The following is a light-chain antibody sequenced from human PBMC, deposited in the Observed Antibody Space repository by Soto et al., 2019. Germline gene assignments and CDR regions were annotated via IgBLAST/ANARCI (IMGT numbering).Light chain of an antibody. CDR2: GAS. Sequence: EIVMTQSPATLSVSPGERVTLSCRASQSINYNLAWYQQKPGQAPRLLIQGASTRATGIPVRFSGSGSGTEFTLTISSLQSEDFAVYYCQQYKNCYTFGQGTKLEIK. J-gene: IGKJ2*01. V-gene: IGKV3-15*01. CDR1: QSINYN. CDR3: QQYKNCYT.